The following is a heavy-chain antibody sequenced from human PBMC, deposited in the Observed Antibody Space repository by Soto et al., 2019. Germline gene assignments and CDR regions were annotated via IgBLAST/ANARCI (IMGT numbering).Heavy chain of an antibody. CDR3: ASDAPYTDFPYYCHGMDV. D-gene: IGHD2-21*02. CDR2: IYYSGSA. Sequence: PSETLSLTCTVSGGSISSGGYYWSWIRQLPGKGLEWIGYIYYSGSAYYNPSLKSRLTISVDTSENQFSLKLSSVTAADTAVYYCASDAPYTDFPYYCHGMDVWGQGTTVTVS. V-gene: IGHV4-31*03. CDR1: GGSISSGGYY. J-gene: IGHJ6*02.